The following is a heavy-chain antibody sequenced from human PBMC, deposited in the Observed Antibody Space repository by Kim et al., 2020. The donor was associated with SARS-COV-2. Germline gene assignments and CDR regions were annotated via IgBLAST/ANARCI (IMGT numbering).Heavy chain of an antibody. D-gene: IGHD2-21*02. CDR3: ARKVVTASYWYFDV. CDR1: GFTFSDYY. V-gene: IGHV3-11*03. Sequence: GGSLRLSCAASGFTFSDYYMSWIRQAPGKGLEWVSYISESSSYTNYADSVKGRFTISRDNAKNSLYLQMNSLRAEDTAVYYCARKVVTASYWYFDVWGRGNLVTVSS. CDR2: ISESSSYT. J-gene: IGHJ2*01.